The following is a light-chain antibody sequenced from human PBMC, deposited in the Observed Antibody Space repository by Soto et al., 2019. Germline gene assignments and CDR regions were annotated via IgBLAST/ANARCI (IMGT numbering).Light chain of an antibody. CDR1: SSDVGGYNY. J-gene: IGLJ1*01. CDR3: CSYAGSYV. V-gene: IGLV2-11*01. CDR2: DLS. Sequence: QSALTHARSVSGSPGQSVTLSCTGTSSDVGGYNYVSGYQQHPGKAPRLMIYDLSKRPSGVPDRVSGSNSGNTASLTISGLQAEDEADYYSCSYAGSYVFGTGTKVTVL.